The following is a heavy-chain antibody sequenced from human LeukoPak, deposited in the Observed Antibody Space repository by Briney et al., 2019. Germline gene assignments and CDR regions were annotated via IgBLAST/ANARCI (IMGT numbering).Heavy chain of an antibody. CDR2: ISAYNGNT. D-gene: IGHD6-19*01. CDR1: GYTFTSYG. CDR3: ARDKAVAGTSAFDI. V-gene: IGHV1-18*01. Sequence: GASVKVSCKASGYTFTSYGISWVRQAPGQGLXWMGWISAYNGNTNYAQKLQGRVTMTTDTSTSTAYMELRSLRSDDTAMYYCARDKAVAGTSAFDIWGQGTMVTVSS. J-gene: IGHJ3*02.